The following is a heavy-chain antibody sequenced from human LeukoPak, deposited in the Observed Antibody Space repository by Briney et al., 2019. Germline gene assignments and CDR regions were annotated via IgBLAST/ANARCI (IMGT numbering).Heavy chain of an antibody. CDR2: IYYSGST. D-gene: IGHD6-19*01. V-gene: IGHV4-39*01. CDR3: ATLYSSGWSTRFDY. Sequence: SETLSLTCTVSGGSISSNSYYWGWIRQPPGKGLEWIGSIYYSGSTYYNPSLKSRVTISVDTSKNQFSLKLSSVTAADTAVYYCATLYSSGWSTRFDYWGQGTLVTVSS. J-gene: IGHJ4*02. CDR1: GGSISSNSYY.